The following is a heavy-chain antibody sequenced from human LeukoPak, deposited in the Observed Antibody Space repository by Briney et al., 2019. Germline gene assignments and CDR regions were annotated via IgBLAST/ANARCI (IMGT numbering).Heavy chain of an antibody. D-gene: IGHD5-12*01. CDR3: ASSTGYSGYDLVGASAY. Sequence: ASVKVSCKASGYTFTSYGISWVRQAPGQGLEWMGWISAYNGNTNYAQKLQGRVTMTTDTSTSTAYMELRSLRSDDTAVYYCASSTGYSGYDLVGASAYWGQGALVTVSS. CDR1: GYTFTSYG. CDR2: ISAYNGNT. V-gene: IGHV1-18*01. J-gene: IGHJ4*02.